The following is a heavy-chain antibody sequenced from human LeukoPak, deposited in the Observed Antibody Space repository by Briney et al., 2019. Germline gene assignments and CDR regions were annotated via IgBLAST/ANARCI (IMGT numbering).Heavy chain of an antibody. D-gene: IGHD6-6*01. Sequence: SETLSLTCTVSGVSIFSYYWNWIRQPPGQGLEWIGYTHYSGTTKYNPALESRVTISVDTSKNQFSLKLSSVTAADTAVYYCARDQYSSSPDYYYYYGMDVWGQGTTVTVSS. CDR1: GVSIFSYY. CDR3: ARDQYSSSPDYYYYYGMDV. V-gene: IGHV4-59*12. CDR2: THYSGTT. J-gene: IGHJ6*02.